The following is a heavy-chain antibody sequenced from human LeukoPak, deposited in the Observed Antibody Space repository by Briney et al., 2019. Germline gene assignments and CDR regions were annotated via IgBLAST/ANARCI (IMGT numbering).Heavy chain of an antibody. CDR1: GGSISSSNW. CDR3: AHRNAVMVRFYYDY. J-gene: IGHJ4*02. V-gene: IGHV4-4*02. CDR2: IYHSGST. D-gene: IGHD5-18*01. Sequence: SETLSLTRAVSGGSISSSNWWSWVRQPPGKGLEWIGEIYHSGSTNYNPSLKSRVTISVDKSKNQFSLKLSSVTAADTAVYYCAHRNAVMVRFYYDYWGQGTLALVSS.